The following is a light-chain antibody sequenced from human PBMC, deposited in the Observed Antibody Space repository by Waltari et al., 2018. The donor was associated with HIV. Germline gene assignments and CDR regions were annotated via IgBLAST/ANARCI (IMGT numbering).Light chain of an antibody. CDR2: STN. J-gene: IGLJ3*02. CDR3: SLYMGGGIWV. Sequence: TVVTQEPSFSVSPGGTVTLTCGLSSGSVSASYCPRWYQQTPGQAPRTLIYSTNTRSSGVPDRFSGSILGNKAALTITGAQADDESVYYCSLYMGGGIWVFGGGTKLTVL. V-gene: IGLV8-61*01. CDR1: SGSVSASYC.